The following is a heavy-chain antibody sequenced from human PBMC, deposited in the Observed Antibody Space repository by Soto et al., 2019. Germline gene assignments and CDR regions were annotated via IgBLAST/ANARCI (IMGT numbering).Heavy chain of an antibody. CDR2: ISSSSSTI. CDR3: ARAVGYCSGASCYAAEYSYYYMVV. D-gene: IGHD2-15*01. CDR1: GFTFSSYS. V-gene: IGHV3-48*01. Sequence: EVQLVESGGGLVQPGGSLRLSCAASGFTFSSYSINWVRQAPGKGLEWVSYISSSSSTIYYADSVKGRFTISRDNAKNSQYLQMNSVRAEDTAVYYCARAVGYCSGASCYAAEYSYYYMVVWFRGTTVTVSS. J-gene: IGHJ6*03.